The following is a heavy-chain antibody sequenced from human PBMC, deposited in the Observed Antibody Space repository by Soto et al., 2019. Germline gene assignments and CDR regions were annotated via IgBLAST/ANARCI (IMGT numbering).Heavy chain of an antibody. CDR2: ISYDGSNK. Sequence: QVQLVESGGGVVQPGRSLRLSCAASGFTFSSYGMHWVRQAPGKGLEWVAVISYDGSNKYYADSVKGRFTISRDNSKNTLYLQMNSPRAEDTAVYYCAKSLVATMGWVYYYGMDVWGQGTTVTVSS. CDR1: GFTFSSYG. CDR3: AKSLVATMGWVYYYGMDV. D-gene: IGHD5-12*01. V-gene: IGHV3-30*18. J-gene: IGHJ6*02.